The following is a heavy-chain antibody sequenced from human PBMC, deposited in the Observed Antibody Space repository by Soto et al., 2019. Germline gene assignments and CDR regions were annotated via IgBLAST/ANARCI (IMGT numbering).Heavy chain of an antibody. V-gene: IGHV3-53*01. CDR3: ARVGKPMVIGNYFDY. D-gene: IGHD3-10*01. Sequence: EVQLVESGGGLIQPGGSLTLSCVASGFSVSNSYMSWVRQAPGKGLEWVSVIYSGGSTYYADSVKGRFTISRDNSKNTVYPQVNSLRGEDTAVYYCARVGKPMVIGNYFDYWGQGTLVTVSS. J-gene: IGHJ4*02. CDR2: IYSGGST. CDR1: GFSVSNSY.